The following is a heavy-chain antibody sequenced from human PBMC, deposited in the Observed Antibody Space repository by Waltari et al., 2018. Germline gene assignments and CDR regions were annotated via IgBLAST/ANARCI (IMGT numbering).Heavy chain of an antibody. J-gene: IGHJ4*02. D-gene: IGHD5-12*01. CDR2: ISGNTGRT. CDR1: GFPFNSYS. Sequence: QLVEYGGGLVQPGRSLRPSWAASGFPFNSYSLSWVGRAPGKGLEWVSGISGNTGRTYYADSVKGRFTISRDNSKHTLYLQMNSLRAEDTAVYYCAKDHGFSGNDYPTYLDYWGQGTSVTVSS. V-gene: IGHV3-23*04. CDR3: AKDHGFSGNDYPTYLDY.